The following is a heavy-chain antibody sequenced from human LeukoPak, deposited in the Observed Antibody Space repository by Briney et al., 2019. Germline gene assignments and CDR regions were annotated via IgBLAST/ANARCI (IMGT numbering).Heavy chain of an antibody. CDR1: GFTFSSYG. D-gene: IGHD6-19*01. J-gene: IGHJ5*02. CDR2: ILYDGSGK. CDR3: TTELVSSGWYGGTNWFDP. V-gene: IGHV3-30*02. Sequence: PGGSVRLSCAASGFTFSSYGMHWVRQAPGKGLEWVAFILYDGSGKYYGDSVKGRFTISRDISKNTLHLQMNSLKTEDTAVYYCTTELVSSGWYGGTNWFDPWGQGTLVTVSS.